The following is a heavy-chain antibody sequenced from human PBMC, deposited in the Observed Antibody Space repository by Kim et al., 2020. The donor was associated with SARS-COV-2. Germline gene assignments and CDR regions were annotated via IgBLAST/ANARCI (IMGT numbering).Heavy chain of an antibody. Sequence: IYYADSVKGRFTISRDNAKNSLYLQMNSLRAEDTAVYYCARSRGYYYMDVWGKGTTVTVSS. CDR3: ARSRGYYYMDV. CDR2: I. J-gene: IGHJ6*03. V-gene: IGHV3-21*01.